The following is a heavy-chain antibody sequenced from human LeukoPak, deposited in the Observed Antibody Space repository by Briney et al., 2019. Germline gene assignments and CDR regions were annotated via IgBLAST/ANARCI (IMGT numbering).Heavy chain of an antibody. CDR3: ARHLRNYYGSGSYYMRGAGFDP. D-gene: IGHD3-10*01. CDR2: INHSGST. CDR1: GGSFSGYY. J-gene: IGHJ5*02. Sequence: PSETLSLTCAVYGGSFSGYYWSWIRQPPGKGLEWIGEINHSGSTNYNPSLKSRVTISVDTSKNQFSLKLSSVTAADTAVYYCARHLRNYYGSGSYYMRGAGFDPWGQGTLVTVSS. V-gene: IGHV4-34*01.